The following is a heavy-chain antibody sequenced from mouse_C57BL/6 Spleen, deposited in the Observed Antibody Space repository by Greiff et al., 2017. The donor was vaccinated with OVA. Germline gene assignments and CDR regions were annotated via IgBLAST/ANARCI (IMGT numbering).Heavy chain of an antibody. D-gene: IGHD3-2*02. CDR3: ASEDSSGVLFAY. V-gene: IGHV3-1*01. J-gene: IGHJ3*01. CDR2: ISYSGST. CDR1: GYSITSGYD. Sequence: EVQVVESGPGMVKPSQSLSLTCTVTGYSITSGYDWHWIRHFPGNKLEWMGYISYSGSTNYNPSLKSRISITHDTSKNHFFLKLNSVTTEDTATYYCASEDSSGVLFAYWGQGTLVTVSA.